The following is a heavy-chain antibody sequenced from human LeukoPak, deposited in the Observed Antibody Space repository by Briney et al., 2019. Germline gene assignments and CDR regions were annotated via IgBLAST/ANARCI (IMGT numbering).Heavy chain of an antibody. CDR2: INHSGST. J-gene: IGHJ6*03. Sequence: SETLSLTCAVYGGSFSGYYWSWIRQPPGKGLEWIGEINHSGSTNYNPSLKSRVTISVDTSKNQFSLKLSSVTAADTAVYYCARKPSEYTYSQGSYMDVWGKGTTVTVSS. D-gene: IGHD5-18*01. CDR3: ARKPSEYTYSQGSYMDV. CDR1: GGSFSGYY. V-gene: IGHV4-34*01.